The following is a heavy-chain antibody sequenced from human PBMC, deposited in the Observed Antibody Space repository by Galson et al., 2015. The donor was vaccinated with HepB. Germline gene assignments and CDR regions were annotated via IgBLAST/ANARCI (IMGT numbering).Heavy chain of an antibody. CDR1: GFTFSSYA. CDR2: ISGSGGST. V-gene: IGHV3-23*01. D-gene: IGHD1-26*01. Sequence: SLRLSCAASGFTFSSYAMSWVRQAPGKGLEWVSAISGSGGSTYYADSVKGRFTISRDNSKNTLYLQMNSLRAEDTAVYYCATPPRGQLGAPQRGNFDLWGRGTLVTVSS. CDR3: ATPPRGQLGAPQRGNFDL. J-gene: IGHJ2*01.